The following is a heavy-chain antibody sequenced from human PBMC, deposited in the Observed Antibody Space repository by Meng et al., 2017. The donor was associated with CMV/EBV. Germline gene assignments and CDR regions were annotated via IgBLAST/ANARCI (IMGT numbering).Heavy chain of an antibody. V-gene: IGHV1-46*01. Sequence: SCKTSGYTFTNSFFHWVRQAPGQGLGWMTRINPSGDSTTYAQKFQGRVTMTRDTSTTTVYLDLTSLTSEDTAVYYCARDTPGEDKWDWGQGTLVTVSS. CDR1: GYTFTNSF. CDR2: INPSGDST. J-gene: IGHJ4*02. CDR3: ARDTPGEDKWD. D-gene: IGHD2-15*01.